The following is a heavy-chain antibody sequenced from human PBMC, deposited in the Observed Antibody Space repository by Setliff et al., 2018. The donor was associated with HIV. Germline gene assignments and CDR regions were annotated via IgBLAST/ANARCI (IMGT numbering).Heavy chain of an antibody. D-gene: IGHD5-12*01. Sequence: SETLSLTCTVSGGSVSDTSYYWGWIRQPPGKGLEWLANVYYSGGTYYNPSLNSRVTISVDTSRNQFSLKLTSVTAADTALYFCARLGDSGYDFRGYFNYWGQGKLVTVSS. CDR3: ARLGDSGYDFRGYFNY. CDR2: VYYSGGT. J-gene: IGHJ4*02. V-gene: IGHV4-39*01. CDR1: GGSVSDTSYY.